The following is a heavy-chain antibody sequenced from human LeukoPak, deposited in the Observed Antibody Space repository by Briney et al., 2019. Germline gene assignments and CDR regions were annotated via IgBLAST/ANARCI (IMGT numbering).Heavy chain of an antibody. V-gene: IGHV3-7*04. CDR1: RFTFSTYW. Sequence: GGSLRLSCAASRFTFSTYWMSWVRQAPGKGLEWVASLKQDESEKHYVDSVKGRFTISRDNAKNSLYLQMNSLRAEDTAVYYCARYGYNSALDYWGQGTLVTVSS. CDR2: LKQDESEK. CDR3: ARYGYNSALDY. J-gene: IGHJ4*02. D-gene: IGHD6-19*01.